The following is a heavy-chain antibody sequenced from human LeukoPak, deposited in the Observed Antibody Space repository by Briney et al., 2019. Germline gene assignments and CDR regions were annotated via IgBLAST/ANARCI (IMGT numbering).Heavy chain of an antibody. Sequence: SETLSLTCTVSGGSISSYYWSWIRQPPGKGLEWIGYIYYSGSTNYNPSLKSRVTISVDTSKNQFSLKLSSVTAADTAVYYCARKQSYFDYWGQGALVTVSS. J-gene: IGHJ4*02. CDR2: IYYSGST. CDR3: ARKQSYFDY. CDR1: GGSISSYY. V-gene: IGHV4-59*01.